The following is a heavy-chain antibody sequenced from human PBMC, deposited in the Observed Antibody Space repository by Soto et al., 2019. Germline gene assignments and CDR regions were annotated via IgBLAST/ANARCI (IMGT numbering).Heavy chain of an antibody. CDR1: GFTFSSYG. D-gene: IGHD6-6*01. Sequence: GGSLRLSCAASGFTFSSYGMHWVRQAPGKGLEWVAVISYDGSNKYYADSVKGRFTISRDNSKNTLYLQMNSLRAEDTAVYYCAKSPNPSILYYYYYYMDVWGKGTTVTVSS. CDR2: ISYDGSNK. V-gene: IGHV3-30*18. CDR3: AKSPNPSILYYYYYYMDV. J-gene: IGHJ6*03.